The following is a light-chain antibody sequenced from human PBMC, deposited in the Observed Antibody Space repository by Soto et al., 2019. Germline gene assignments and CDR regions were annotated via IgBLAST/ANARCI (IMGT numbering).Light chain of an antibody. V-gene: IGLV3-21*04. CDR3: QVWDSSSDHYV. J-gene: IGLJ1*01. CDR1: NIGIKS. Sequence: SYELTQPPSVSVAPGKTARITCGGNNIGIKSVHWYQQKPGQAPVLVIYYDSDQPSGIPERFSGSNSGNTATLTISRVEAGDEADYYCQVWDSSSDHYVFGTGTKVTVL. CDR2: YDS.